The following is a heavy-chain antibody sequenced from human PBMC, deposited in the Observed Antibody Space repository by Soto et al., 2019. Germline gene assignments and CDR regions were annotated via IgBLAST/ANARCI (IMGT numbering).Heavy chain of an antibody. Sequence: QLQLQESGPGLVKHSETLSLTCTVSGGSISSSSYYWGWIRQPPGKGLERIGNIYYCGTTYYNPSLKRLVSKPVATFKSQFSMKPSSVTAADTSVYYCERRNYGYYGGAFDYWGQGTLVTVSS. CDR1: GGSISSSSYY. D-gene: IGHD4-17*01. CDR3: ERRNYGYYGGAFDY. J-gene: IGHJ4*02. V-gene: IGHV4-39*01. CDR2: IYYCGTT.